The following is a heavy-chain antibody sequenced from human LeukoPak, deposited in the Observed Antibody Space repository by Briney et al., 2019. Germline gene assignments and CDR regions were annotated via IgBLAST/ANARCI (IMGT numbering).Heavy chain of an antibody. Sequence: PGGSLRLSCTASGFTFGDYAMSWFRQAPGKGLEWVGFIRSKAYGGTTEYAASVKGRFTISRDDSKSIAHLQMNSLKTEDTAVYYCTRRRREVITIVDYWGQGTLVTVSS. CDR2: IRSKAYGGTT. D-gene: IGHD3-3*01. CDR1: GFTFGDYA. V-gene: IGHV3-49*03. CDR3: TRRRREVITIVDY. J-gene: IGHJ4*02.